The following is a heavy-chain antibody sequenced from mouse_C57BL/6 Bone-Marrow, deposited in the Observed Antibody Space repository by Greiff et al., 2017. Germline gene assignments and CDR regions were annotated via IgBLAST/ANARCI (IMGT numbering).Heavy chain of an antibody. CDR3: ARRDYVPWFAY. CDR2: ISGGGGNT. Sequence: EVQLVESGGGLVKPGGSLKLSCAASGFTFSSYTMSWVRQTPEKRLEWVATISGGGGNTYYPDSVKGRVTISRDNAKNTLYLQMSSLRSEDSALYYCARRDYVPWFAYWGQGTLVTVSA. V-gene: IGHV5-9*01. D-gene: IGHD1-1*01. CDR1: GFTFSSYT. J-gene: IGHJ3*01.